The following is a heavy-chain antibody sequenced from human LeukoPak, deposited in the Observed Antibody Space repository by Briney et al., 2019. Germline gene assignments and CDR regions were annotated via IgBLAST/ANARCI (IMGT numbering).Heavy chain of an antibody. CDR3: ALLMGVGRYFDY. J-gene: IGHJ4*02. D-gene: IGHD3-10*01. Sequence: GGSPRLSCAASGFTFSSYAMSWVRQAPGKGLEWVSAISGSGGSTYYADSVKGRFTISRDNSKNTLYLQMNSLRAEDTAVYYCALLMGVGRYFDYWGQGTLVTVSS. CDR1: GFTFSSYA. CDR2: ISGSGGST. V-gene: IGHV3-23*01.